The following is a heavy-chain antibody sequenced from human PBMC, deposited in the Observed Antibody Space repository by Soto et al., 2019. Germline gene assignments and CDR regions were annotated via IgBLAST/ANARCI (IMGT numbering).Heavy chain of an antibody. CDR2: IYWDDDK. D-gene: IGHD2-15*01. Sequence: QITLKESGPTLVKPTQTLTLTCTFSGFSLSNSGVGVGWIRQPPGKALEWLALIYWDDDKRYSPSLKSRLTITKDTSKNQVVLRMANMDPVDTATYYCAHTGRLEPSAKNNWSDPWGQGTLVTVSS. CDR3: AHTGRLEPSAKNNWSDP. J-gene: IGHJ5*02. V-gene: IGHV2-5*02. CDR1: GFSLSNSGVG.